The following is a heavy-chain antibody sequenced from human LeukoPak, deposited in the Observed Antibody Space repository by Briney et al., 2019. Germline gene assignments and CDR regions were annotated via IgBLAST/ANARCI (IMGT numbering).Heavy chain of an antibody. Sequence: SGGSLRLSCAASGFTFSSYWMSWVRQAPGKGLEWVANIKQDGSEKYYVDSVRGRFTISRDNAKNSLYLQMNSLRAEDTAVYYCAREVDIVVVPAAIYYYYYGIDVWGQGTTVTVSS. J-gene: IGHJ6*02. D-gene: IGHD2-2*03. CDR1: GFTFSSYW. CDR3: AREVDIVVVPAAIYYYYYGIDV. V-gene: IGHV3-7*01. CDR2: IKQDGSEK.